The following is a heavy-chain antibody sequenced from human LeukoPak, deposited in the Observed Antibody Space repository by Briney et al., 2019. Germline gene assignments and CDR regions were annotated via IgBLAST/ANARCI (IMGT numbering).Heavy chain of an antibody. CDR3: ARDPQEFSYYYDSSGHDAFDI. CDR2: ISSSSSTI. Sequence: PGGSLRLSCAASGFTFSSYSMNWVRQAPGKGLEWVSYISSSSSTIYYADSVKGRFTISRDNAKNSLYLQMNSLRDEDTAVYYCARDPQEFSYYYDSSGHDAFDIWGQGTMVTVSS. D-gene: IGHD3-22*01. V-gene: IGHV3-48*02. CDR1: GFTFSSYS. J-gene: IGHJ3*02.